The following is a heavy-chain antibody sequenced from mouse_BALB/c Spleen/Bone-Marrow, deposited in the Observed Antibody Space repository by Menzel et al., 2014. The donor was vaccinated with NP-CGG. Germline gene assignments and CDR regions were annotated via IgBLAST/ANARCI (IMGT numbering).Heavy chain of an antibody. J-gene: IGHJ2*01. CDR1: GFTFSSFG. Sequence: VQLKESGGGLVQPGGSRKLFCAAPGFTFSSFGMHWVRQAPEKGLEWVAYISSGSSTIYYADTVMGRFTISRDNPKNTLFLQMTSLRSEDTAMYYCARSGSSSGYFDYWGQGTTLTVSS. V-gene: IGHV5-17*02. CDR2: ISSGSSTI. CDR3: ARSGSSSGYFDY. D-gene: IGHD1-1*01.